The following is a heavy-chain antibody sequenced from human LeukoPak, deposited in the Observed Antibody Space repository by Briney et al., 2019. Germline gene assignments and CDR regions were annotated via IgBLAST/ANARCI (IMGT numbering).Heavy chain of an antibody. J-gene: IGHJ4*02. D-gene: IGHD2-15*01. V-gene: IGHV4-4*07. CDR2: IYTSGST. CDR1: GGSISSYY. CDR3: ASGRRSRREVDY. Sequence: SETLSLTCTVSGGSISSYYWSWIRQPAGKGLEWIGRIYTSGSTNYNPSLKSRVTMSVDTSKNQFSLKLSPVTAADTAVYYCASGRRSRREVDYWGQGTLVTVSP.